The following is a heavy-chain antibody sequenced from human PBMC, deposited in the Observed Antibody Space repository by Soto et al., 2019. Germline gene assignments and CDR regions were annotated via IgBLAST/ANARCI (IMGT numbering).Heavy chain of an antibody. Sequence: AGGSLRLSCAASGFTFSNAWMSWVRQAPGKGLEWVGRIKSKTDGGTTDYAAPVKGRFTISRDDSKNTLYLQMNSLKTEDTAVYYCTCLGYCSGGRGSYYYYMDVWGKGTTVTVSS. CDR3: TCLGYCSGGRGSYYYYMDV. V-gene: IGHV3-15*01. CDR2: IKSKTDGGTT. CDR1: GFTFSNAW. D-gene: IGHD2-15*01. J-gene: IGHJ6*03.